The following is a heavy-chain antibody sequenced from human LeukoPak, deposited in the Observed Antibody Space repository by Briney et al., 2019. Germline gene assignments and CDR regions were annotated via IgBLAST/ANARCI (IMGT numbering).Heavy chain of an antibody. CDR2: IYYSGST. J-gene: IGHJ4*02. V-gene: IGHV4-59*08. CDR1: GGSISSYY. CDR3: ARQGGYNSPLAY. Sequence: SETLSLTCTVSGGSISSYYWSWIRQPPGKGLEWIGYIYYSGSTNYNPSLKSRVTISVDTSKNQFSLKLNSVTAADTAVYYCARQGGYNSPLAYWGQGTLVTVSS. D-gene: IGHD5-24*01.